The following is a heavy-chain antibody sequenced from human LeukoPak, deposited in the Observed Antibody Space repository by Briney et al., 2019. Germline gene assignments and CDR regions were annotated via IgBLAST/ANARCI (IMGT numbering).Heavy chain of an antibody. V-gene: IGHV4-34*01. J-gene: IGHJ4*02. CDR2: INHSGST. CDR3: AAGATFFDY. D-gene: IGHD1-26*01. CDR1: GGSFSGYY. Sequence: ASETLSLTCAVYGGSFSGYYWSWILQPPGKGLEWIGEINHSGSTNYNPSLKSRVTISVDTSKNQFSLKLSSVTAADTAVYYCAAGATFFDYWGQGTLVTVSS.